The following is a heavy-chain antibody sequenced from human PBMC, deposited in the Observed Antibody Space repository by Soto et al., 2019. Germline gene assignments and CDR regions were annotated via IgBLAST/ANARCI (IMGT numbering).Heavy chain of an antibody. D-gene: IGHD6-6*01. Sequence: GGSLRLSCAASGFTFSSYSMNWVRQAPGKGLEWVSSISSSSSYIYYADSVKGRFTISRDNAKNSLYLQMNSLRAEDTAVYYCARDRKEQLVPLAFDIWGQGTMVTVSS. CDR2: ISSSSSYI. CDR1: GFTFSSYS. CDR3: ARDRKEQLVPLAFDI. J-gene: IGHJ3*02. V-gene: IGHV3-21*01.